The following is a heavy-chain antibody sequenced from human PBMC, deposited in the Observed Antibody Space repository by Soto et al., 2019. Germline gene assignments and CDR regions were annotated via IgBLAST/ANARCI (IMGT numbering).Heavy chain of an antibody. CDR3: AKENTPDYGDYVDY. V-gene: IGHV3-23*01. Sequence: XGSLRLSCSASGFTFSSYAMSWVRQAPGKGLEWVSAISGSGGSTYYADSVKGRFTASRDNSKNTMYLQMNSLRAEDTALYFCAKENTPDYGDYVDYWGQGTLVTVSS. D-gene: IGHD4-17*01. CDR2: ISGSGGST. J-gene: IGHJ4*02. CDR1: GFTFSSYA.